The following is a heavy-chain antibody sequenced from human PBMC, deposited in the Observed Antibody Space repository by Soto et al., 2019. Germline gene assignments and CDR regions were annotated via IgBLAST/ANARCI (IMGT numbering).Heavy chain of an antibody. CDR1: GYSFTSYW. CDR2: IDPSDSYT. V-gene: IGHV5-10-1*01. D-gene: IGHD5-12*01. J-gene: IGHJ5*02. CDR3: ARQNREWLDNWFDP. Sequence: LGESLKISCKGSGYSFTSYWISWVRQMPGKGLEWMGRIDPSDSYTNYSPSFQGHVTISADKSISTAYLQWGSLKASDTAMYYCARQNREWLDNWFDPWGQGTLVTVSS.